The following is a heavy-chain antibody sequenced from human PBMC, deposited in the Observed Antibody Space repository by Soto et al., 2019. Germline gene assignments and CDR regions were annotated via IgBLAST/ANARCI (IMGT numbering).Heavy chain of an antibody. D-gene: IGHD4-17*01. CDR3: ATLPHYADPNAGF. V-gene: IGHV4-39*01. CDR1: GGSISSSIYY. CDR2: IYYSGST. J-gene: IGHJ4*02. Sequence: QLQLQESGPGLVKPSETLSLTCTVSGGSISSSIYYWGWIHQPPGHGLEWIGSIYYSGSTSYNSSLKSRVTRSLDTSKNQFSLKLTSVTAADTAVYYWATLPHYADPNAGFWGQGTLVTVSS.